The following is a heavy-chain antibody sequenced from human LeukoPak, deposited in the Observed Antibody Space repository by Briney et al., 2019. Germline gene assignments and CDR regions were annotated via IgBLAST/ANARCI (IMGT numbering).Heavy chain of an antibody. CDR1: AASTSSYY. CDR2: IYYSGST. D-gene: IGHD6-13*01. V-gene: IGHV4-59*08. Sequence: PSETLSLTCTVSAASTSSYYWSCIRQLPGEGREYIGYIYYSGSTNYNPSLKSRVTISLDTSKNQFSLKLSPVTAADSAVYYCARRGIAAAFDMGGQETMVTVSS. CDR3: ARRGIAAAFDM. J-gene: IGHJ3*02.